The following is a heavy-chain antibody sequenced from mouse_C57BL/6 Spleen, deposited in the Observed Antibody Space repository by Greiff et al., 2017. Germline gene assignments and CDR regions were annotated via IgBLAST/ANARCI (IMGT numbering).Heavy chain of an antibody. CDR2: IWSGGST. CDR1: GFSLTSYG. J-gene: IGHJ1*03. D-gene: IGHD1-1*01. Sequence: VKLVESGPGLVQPSQSLSITCTVSGFSLTSYGVHWVRQSPGKGLEWLGVIWSGGSTDYNAAFISRLSISKDNSKSQVFFKMNSLQADDTAIYYCASRSSYRYFDVWGTGTTVTVSS. CDR3: ASRSSYRYFDV. V-gene: IGHV2-2*01.